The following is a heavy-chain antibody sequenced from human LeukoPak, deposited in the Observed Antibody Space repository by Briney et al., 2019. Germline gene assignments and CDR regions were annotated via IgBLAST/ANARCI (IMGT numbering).Heavy chain of an antibody. V-gene: IGHV3-7*04. D-gene: IGHD5-12*01. Sequence: PGGSLRLSCAASGFTFSTYWMTWVRQAPGKGLEWVANIKPDGNEKYYVDSVKGRFTISRDNGKNSLYLQMDSLRAEDTAVYFCAGGYSGFNSWGQGTLVTVPS. CDR2: IKPDGNEK. CDR3: AGGYSGFNS. CDR1: GFTFSTYW. J-gene: IGHJ5*02.